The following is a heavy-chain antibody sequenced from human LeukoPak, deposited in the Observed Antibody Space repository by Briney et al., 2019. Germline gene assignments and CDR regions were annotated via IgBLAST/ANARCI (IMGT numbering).Heavy chain of an antibody. CDR1: GGSISSGGYS. D-gene: IGHD4-17*01. CDR2: IYHSGST. V-gene: IGHV4-30-2*01. Sequence: PSGTLSLTCAVSGGSISSGGYSWSWIRRPPGKGLEWIGYIYHSGSTYYNPSLKSRVTISVDRSKNQFSLKLSSVTAADTAVYYCASTVTTYYFDYWGQGTLVTVSS. CDR3: ASTVTTYYFDY. J-gene: IGHJ4*02.